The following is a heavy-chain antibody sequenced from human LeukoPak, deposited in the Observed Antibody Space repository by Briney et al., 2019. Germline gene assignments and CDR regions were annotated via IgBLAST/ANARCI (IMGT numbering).Heavy chain of an antibody. D-gene: IGHD2-15*01. V-gene: IGHV3-23*01. J-gene: IGHJ4*02. Sequence: GGSLRLSCAASGFTISSYAMSWVRQAPGKGLEWVSAISGSGGSTYYADSVKGRFTISRDNSKNTLYLQMNSLRAEDTAVYYCAKATFLSRYTSGFYFDYWGQGTLVTVSS. CDR2: ISGSGGST. CDR3: AKATFLSRYTSGFYFDY. CDR1: GFTISSYA.